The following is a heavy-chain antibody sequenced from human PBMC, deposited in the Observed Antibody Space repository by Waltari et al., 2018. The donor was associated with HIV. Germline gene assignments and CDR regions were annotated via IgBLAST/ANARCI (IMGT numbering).Heavy chain of an antibody. CDR1: GYSFTSYW. D-gene: IGHD3-3*01. V-gene: IGHV5-51*01. CDR2: IYPGDSDT. CDR3: ARLGKGSIFGVARFNWFDP. J-gene: IGHJ5*02. Sequence: EVQLVQSGAEVKKPGESLKISCKGSGYSFTSYWIGWVRQMPGKGLEWMGIIYPGDSDTRYSPSFQGQVTISADKSISTAYLQWSSLKASDTAMYYCARLGKGSIFGVARFNWFDPWGQGTLVTVSS.